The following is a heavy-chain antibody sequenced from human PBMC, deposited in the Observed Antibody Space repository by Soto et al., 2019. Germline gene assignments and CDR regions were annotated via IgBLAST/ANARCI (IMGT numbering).Heavy chain of an antibody. J-gene: IGHJ4*02. Sequence: QVQLQESGPGLVKPWETLSLTCAVSGGSIGSSSYYWGWIRQAPGKGLEWIGSVYYSGSTLYNPSLNSRVTISLDTSQNQFSLQLNSVTPADTAIYYCARQEGYSAGCHGFWGRGILLTVSS. CDR2: VYYSGST. D-gene: IGHD2-2*01. V-gene: IGHV4-39*01. CDR3: ARQEGYSAGCHGF. CDR1: GGSIGSSSYY.